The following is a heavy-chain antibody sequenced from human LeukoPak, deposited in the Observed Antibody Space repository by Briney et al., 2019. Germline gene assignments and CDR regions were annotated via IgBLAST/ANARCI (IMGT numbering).Heavy chain of an antibody. D-gene: IGHD3-3*01. V-gene: IGHV3-30*02. Sequence: GGSLRLSCAASGFTFSSYGMHWVRQAPGKGLEWVAFIRYDGSNKYYADSVKGRFTISRDNSKNTLYLQMNSLRAEDTGVYYCAKDRFWSGYYGVFDYWGQGTLVTVSS. CDR2: IRYDGSNK. CDR3: AKDRFWSGYYGVFDY. J-gene: IGHJ4*02. CDR1: GFTFSSYG.